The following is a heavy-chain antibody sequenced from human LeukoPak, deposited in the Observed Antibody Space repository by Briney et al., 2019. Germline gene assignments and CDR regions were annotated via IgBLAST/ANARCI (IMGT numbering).Heavy chain of an antibody. Sequence: GGSLRLSCAASGFTFPRHAMSWVRQAPGKGLEWVSSVSTSSSYIYYADSVKGRFTISRDNAKNSLYLQMNSLRAEDTAVYYCARAGYCSSTSCYMGSSDYWGQGTLVTVSS. V-gene: IGHV3-21*01. CDR2: VSTSSSYI. D-gene: IGHD2-2*02. J-gene: IGHJ4*02. CDR3: ARAGYCSSTSCYMGSSDY. CDR1: GFTFPRHA.